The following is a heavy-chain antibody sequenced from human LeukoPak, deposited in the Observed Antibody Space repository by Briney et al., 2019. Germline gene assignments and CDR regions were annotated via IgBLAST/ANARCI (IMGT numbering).Heavy chain of an antibody. CDR1: QSTFHSYW. D-gene: IGHD4-23*01. V-gene: IGHV3-74*03. CDR2: VNSDGTST. Sequence: GGSLRLSCAAAQSTFHSYWMHWVRLVPGKGLAWVSRVNSDGTSTTYADSVKGRFTVSRDNAQNTLYLQMDSLRVDDTAVYYCAGGGFSGFDHWGQGILVTVSS. J-gene: IGHJ4*02. CDR3: AGGGFSGFDH.